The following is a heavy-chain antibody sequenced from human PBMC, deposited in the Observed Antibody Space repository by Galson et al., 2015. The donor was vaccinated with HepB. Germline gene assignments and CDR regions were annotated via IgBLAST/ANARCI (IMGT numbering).Heavy chain of an antibody. Sequence: SLRLSCAASGFTFSSYWMSWVRQAPGKGLEWVANIKQDGSEKYYVDSVKGRFTISRDNAKNSLYLQMNSLRAEDTAVYYCARERVVVPAAMWDYYFDYWGQGTLVTVSS. CDR2: IKQDGSEK. J-gene: IGHJ4*02. V-gene: IGHV3-7*03. CDR3: ARERVVVPAAMWDYYFDY. D-gene: IGHD2-2*01. CDR1: GFTFSSYW.